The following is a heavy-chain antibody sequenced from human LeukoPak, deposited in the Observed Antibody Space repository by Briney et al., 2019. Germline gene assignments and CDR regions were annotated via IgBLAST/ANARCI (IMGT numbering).Heavy chain of an antibody. CDR1: GGSISSSNW. CDR3: GRDAHLAAAGTWWFDP. CDR2: IYHSGST. Sequence: PSETLSLTCAVSGGSISSSNWWSWVRQPPGKGLEWIGEIYHSGSTNYNPSLKSRVTISVDKSKNQFSLKLSSVTAADTAVYYCGRDAHLAAAGTWWFDPWGQGTLVTVSS. V-gene: IGHV4-4*02. D-gene: IGHD6-13*01. J-gene: IGHJ5*02.